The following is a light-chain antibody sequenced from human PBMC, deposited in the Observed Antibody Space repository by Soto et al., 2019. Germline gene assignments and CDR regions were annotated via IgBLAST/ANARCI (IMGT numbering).Light chain of an antibody. J-gene: IGKJ1*01. CDR1: QSISTW. V-gene: IGKV1-5*01. CDR3: QQYNSYWT. Sequence: DIQMTQSPSTLSASVGDRVTITCRASQSISTWLAWYQQKPGKAPKLLIYDVSLLQSGVPSRFSGSGSGTEFILTISSLQPDDAATYYYQQYNSYWTFGPGTKVEI. CDR2: DVS.